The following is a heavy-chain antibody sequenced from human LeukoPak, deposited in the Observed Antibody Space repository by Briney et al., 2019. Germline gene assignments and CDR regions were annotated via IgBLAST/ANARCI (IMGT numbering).Heavy chain of an antibody. Sequence: PGGSLRLSCAASGFTFSSYAMSWVRQAPGKGLEWVSTVSGDGDTTYYADSVKGRFTISRDNSRNTLYLQMNSLRAEDTAVYYCAKRGNYYYGIDVWGQGTTVTVSS. V-gene: IGHV3-23*01. CDR3: AKRGNYYYGIDV. J-gene: IGHJ6*02. CDR2: VSGDGDTT. CDR1: GFTFSSYA.